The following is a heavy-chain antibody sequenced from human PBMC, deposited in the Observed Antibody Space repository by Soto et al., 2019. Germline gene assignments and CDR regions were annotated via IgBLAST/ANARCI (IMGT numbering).Heavy chain of an antibody. Sequence: PSETLSLTCAVSGYSISSGYYWGWIRQPPGKGLEWIGSIYHSGSTYYNPSLKSRVTISVDTSKNQFSLKLSSVTAADTAVYYCARALITIFAHNWFDPWGQGTLVTVSS. CDR1: GYSISSGYY. D-gene: IGHD3-3*01. CDR3: ARALITIFAHNWFDP. J-gene: IGHJ5*02. CDR2: IYHSGST. V-gene: IGHV4-38-2*01.